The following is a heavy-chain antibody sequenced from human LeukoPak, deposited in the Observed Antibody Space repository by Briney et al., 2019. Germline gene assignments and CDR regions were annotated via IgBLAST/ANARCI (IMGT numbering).Heavy chain of an antibody. CDR2: IKQGGGET. CDR3: ARAAEVIAVYYYGMDV. CDR1: GFTFSSFW. V-gene: IGHV3-7*01. J-gene: IGHJ6*02. Sequence: GGSLRLSCAASGFTFSSFWMTWVRQAPGKGLGWVANIKQGGGETYYVDSVKGRFTISRDNAKNSLFLQMNSRTVEDTGVYYCARAAEVIAVYYYGMDVWGQGTTVSVSS. D-gene: IGHD6-19*01.